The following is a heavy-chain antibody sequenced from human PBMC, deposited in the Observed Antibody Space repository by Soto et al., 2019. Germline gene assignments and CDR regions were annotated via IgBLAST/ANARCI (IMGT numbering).Heavy chain of an antibody. CDR3: ARGRVNAFDI. Sequence: SQTLSLTCAISGDSVSSNSVAWNWIRQSPSRGLEWLGRTYYRSKWYNDYGVTVKGRITINPDTSKNQFSLQLNSVTPEDTAAYYRARGRVNAFDIWGQGTMVTVSS. D-gene: IGHD3-22*01. CDR2: TYYRSKWYN. V-gene: IGHV6-1*01. J-gene: IGHJ3*02. CDR1: GDSVSSNSVA.